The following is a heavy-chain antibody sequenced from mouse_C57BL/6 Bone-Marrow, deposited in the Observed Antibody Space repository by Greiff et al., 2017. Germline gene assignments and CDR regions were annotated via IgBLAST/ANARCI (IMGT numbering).Heavy chain of an antibody. D-gene: IGHD1-1*01. CDR3: ATKPPYYYDSSYVDAKDY. Sequence: VKLMESGAELAKPGASVKLSCKASGYTFTSYWMHWVKQRPGQGLEWIGYINPSSGYTRYNQKFKDKATLTADKSSSTAFIQLSSLTYEDSAVYYCATKPPYYYDSSYVDAKDYGGQGTSATVSS. J-gene: IGHJ4*01. V-gene: IGHV1-7*01. CDR1: GYTFTSYW. CDR2: INPSSGYT.